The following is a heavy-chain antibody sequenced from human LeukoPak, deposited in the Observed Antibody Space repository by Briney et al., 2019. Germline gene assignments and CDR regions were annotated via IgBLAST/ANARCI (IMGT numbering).Heavy chain of an antibody. D-gene: IGHD3-10*01. Sequence: PGGSLRLSCAASGLTFSSYGMHWVRQAPGKGLEWVAVIWYDGSNKYYADSVKGRFTISRDNSKNTLYLQMNSLRAEDTAVYYCARDPGDYYGSGSSDAFDIWGQGTMVTVSS. V-gene: IGHV3-33*01. CDR1: GLTFSSYG. CDR3: ARDPGDYYGSGSSDAFDI. J-gene: IGHJ3*02. CDR2: IWYDGSNK.